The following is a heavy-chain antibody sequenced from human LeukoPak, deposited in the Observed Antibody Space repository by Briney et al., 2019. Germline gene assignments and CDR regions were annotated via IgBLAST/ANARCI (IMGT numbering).Heavy chain of an antibody. D-gene: IGHD2-2*03. V-gene: IGHV1-2*02. J-gene: IGHJ5*02. CDR3: ARLGIVVVPAAMRHNWFDP. CDR2: INPNSGGT. Sequence: GASVKVSCKASGYTFTGYYMHWVRQAPGQGPEWMGWINPNSGGTNYAQKFQGRVTMTRDTSISTAYMELSRLRSDDTAVYYCARLGIVVVPAAMRHNWFDPWGQGTLVTVSS. CDR1: GYTFTGYY.